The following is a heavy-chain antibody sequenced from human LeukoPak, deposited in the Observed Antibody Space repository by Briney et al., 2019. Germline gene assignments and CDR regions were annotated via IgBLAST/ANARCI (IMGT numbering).Heavy chain of an antibody. V-gene: IGHV3-21*01. Sequence: GGSLRLSCAASGFTFSSYSMNWVRQAPGKGLEWVSSISSSSSYIYYADSVKGRFTISRDNAKNSLYLQMNSLRAEDTAVYYCARDSSSLSYLDYWGQGTLVTVSS. CDR2: ISSSSSYI. CDR3: ARDSSSLSYLDY. J-gene: IGHJ4*02. CDR1: GFTFSSYS. D-gene: IGHD6-6*01.